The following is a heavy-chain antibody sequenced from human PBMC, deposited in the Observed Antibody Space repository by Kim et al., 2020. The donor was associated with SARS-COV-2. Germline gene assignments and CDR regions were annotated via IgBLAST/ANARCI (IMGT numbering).Heavy chain of an antibody. J-gene: IGHJ4*02. D-gene: IGHD3-3*01. CDR2: INYSEST. CDR1: GGSIRSTSNY. V-gene: IGHV4-39*07. Sequence: SETLSLTCTVSGGSIRSTSNYWGWIRQSPGKGLEWIGSINYSESTYYNPSLKSRVTIFVDTSKNQFSLSLSSVTAADTAIYYCARASEVANFFSRWYYFDDWGQGTLVTVSS. CDR3: ARASEVANFFSRWYYFDD.